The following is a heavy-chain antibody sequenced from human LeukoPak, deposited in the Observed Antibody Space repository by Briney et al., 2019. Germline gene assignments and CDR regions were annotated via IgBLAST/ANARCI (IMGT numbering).Heavy chain of an antibody. D-gene: IGHD2/OR15-2a*01. V-gene: IGHV3-33*01. CDR1: GFTFSNYG. CDR2: IWYDGSNK. CDR3: AREGPRGNSQFDY. J-gene: IGHJ4*02. Sequence: GGSLRLSCAASGFTFSNYGMHWVRQAPGKGLEWVALIWYDGSNKYYTDSVKGRLTISRDNSKDTLFLQMNSLRAEDTAVYYCAREGPRGNSQFDYWGQGTLVTVSS.